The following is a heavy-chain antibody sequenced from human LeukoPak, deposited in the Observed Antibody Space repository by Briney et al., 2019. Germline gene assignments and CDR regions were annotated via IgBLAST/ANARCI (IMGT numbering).Heavy chain of an antibody. V-gene: IGHV3-21*01. CDR3: ARGPMVTPYYFDY. CDR1: GFTFITYS. CDR2: ITGSGAFT. D-gene: IGHD5-18*01. J-gene: IGHJ4*02. Sequence: GGSLRLSCAASGFTFITYSMTWVRQAPGRGLEWVSAITGSGAFTDYADSVKGRFTISRDNAKNSLYLQMNSLRAEDTAVYYCARGPMVTPYYFDYWGQGTLVTVSS.